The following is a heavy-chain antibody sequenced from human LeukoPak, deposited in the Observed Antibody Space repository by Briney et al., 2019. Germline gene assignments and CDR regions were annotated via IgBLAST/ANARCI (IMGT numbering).Heavy chain of an antibody. V-gene: IGHV3-20*04. CDR1: GFTLDDYG. CDR3: ARANSGSYYLH. J-gene: IGHJ3*01. Sequence: GGSLRLSRAASGFTLDDYGMSWVRQAPGKGLEWVSGINWNGGRTGYPDSVKGRFTISRDNAKNSLYLQMNSLRAEDTALYYCARANSGSYYLHWGEGTMVTVSS. CDR2: INWNGGRT. D-gene: IGHD1-26*01.